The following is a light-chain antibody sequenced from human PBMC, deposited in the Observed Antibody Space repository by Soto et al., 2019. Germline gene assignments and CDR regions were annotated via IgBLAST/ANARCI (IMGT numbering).Light chain of an antibody. Sequence: DIQMTQSPSSLSASVGDRVTITCRASQSIGKYLTWYQQKPGKAPKLLVYAASSLQSGVPSRFNGSESGTDFSLTITSLQPEDSATYYCQQSYNTPLTFGPGTKVDI. J-gene: IGKJ3*01. CDR1: QSIGKY. CDR3: QQSYNTPLT. CDR2: AAS. V-gene: IGKV1-39*01.